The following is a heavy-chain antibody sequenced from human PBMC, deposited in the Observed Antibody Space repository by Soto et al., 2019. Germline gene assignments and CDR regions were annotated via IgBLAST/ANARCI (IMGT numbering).Heavy chain of an antibody. D-gene: IGHD3-22*01. CDR2: INHSGST. Sequence: PSETLSLTCSVYGGSFSGYYWSWIRQPPGKGLEWIGEINHSGSTNYNPSLKSRVTISVDTSKNQFSLKLSSVTAADTAVYYCARARHYYDSRGPLGDFDIWGRGTTVTVSS. CDR3: ARARHYYDSRGPLGDFDI. CDR1: GGSFSGYY. J-gene: IGHJ3*02. V-gene: IGHV4-34*01.